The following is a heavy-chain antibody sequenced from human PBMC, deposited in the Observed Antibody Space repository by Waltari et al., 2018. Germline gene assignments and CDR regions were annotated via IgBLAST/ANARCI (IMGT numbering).Heavy chain of an antibody. CDR1: GYSISRGHY. D-gene: IGHD1-26*01. V-gene: IGHV4-38-2*02. CDR3: ASDSGFDAYDS. J-gene: IGHJ5*01. CDR2: IYHSGST. Sequence: QVRLQESGPGLVKPSETLSLVCTVSGYSISRGHYWGWIRQPPGKGLEWLGSIYHSGSTYFNPSLMCRVTMSVDTSKNQFSLKLSSVTAADTAIYFWASDSGFDAYDSWGQGTLVTVSS.